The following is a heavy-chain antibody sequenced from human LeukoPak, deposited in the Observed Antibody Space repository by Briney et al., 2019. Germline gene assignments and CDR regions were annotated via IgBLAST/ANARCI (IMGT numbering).Heavy chain of an antibody. D-gene: IGHD6-19*01. CDR3: TRGSSGRRDY. CDR2: MNPNSGNT. V-gene: IGHV1-8*01. Sequence: GASVKVSCKASGYTFTTCDINWVRQATGQGLEWMGWMNPNSGNTGYAQSFQGRVTMTRDTSISTAYMELSNLRSEDTAIYYCTRGSSGRRDYLGQGTLVTVSS. J-gene: IGHJ4*02. CDR1: GYTFTTCD.